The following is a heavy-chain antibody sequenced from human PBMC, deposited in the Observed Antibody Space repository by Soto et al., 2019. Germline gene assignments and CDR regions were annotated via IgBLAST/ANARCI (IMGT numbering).Heavy chain of an antibody. Sequence: SETLSLTCAVYGESFSGYYWSWIRQPPGKGLEWIGEINHSGSTNYNPSLKSRVTISVDTSKNQFSLKLSSVTAADTAVYYWARGGKGSSWSNPDFDYWGQGDLVT. D-gene: IGHD6-13*01. J-gene: IGHJ4*02. CDR3: ARGGKGSSWSNPDFDY. V-gene: IGHV4-34*01. CDR2: INHSGST. CDR1: GESFSGYY.